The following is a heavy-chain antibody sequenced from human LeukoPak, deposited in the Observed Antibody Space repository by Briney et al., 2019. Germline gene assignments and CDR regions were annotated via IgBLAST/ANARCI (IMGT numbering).Heavy chain of an antibody. D-gene: IGHD2/OR15-2a*01. CDR1: GFHFSNYS. CDR3: AKARYSSTFHDVDY. J-gene: IGHJ4*02. CDR2: ISGSGGIT. Sequence: GGSLRLSCAASGFHFSNYSMKWVRQAPGKGLEWVSAISGSGGITYYADSVKGRFTISRDNSKNTLYLQMNSLTAEDTAAYYCAKARYSSTFHDVDYWGQGTLVTVSS. V-gene: IGHV3-23*01.